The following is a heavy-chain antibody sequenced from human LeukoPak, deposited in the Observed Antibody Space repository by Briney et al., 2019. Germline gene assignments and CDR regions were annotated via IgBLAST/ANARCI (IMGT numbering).Heavy chain of an antibody. CDR2: ISGSGGST. CDR1: GFTFSSYA. J-gene: IGHJ3*02. D-gene: IGHD3-22*01. CDR3: AKGSSYYDSSGHYAFDI. Sequence: GGSLRLSCAASGFTFSSYAMSWVRQAPGKGLEWVSAISGSGGSTYYADSVKGRFTISRDNPKNTLYLQMNSLRAEDTAVYYCAKGSSYYDSSGHYAFDIWGQGTMVTVSS. V-gene: IGHV3-23*01.